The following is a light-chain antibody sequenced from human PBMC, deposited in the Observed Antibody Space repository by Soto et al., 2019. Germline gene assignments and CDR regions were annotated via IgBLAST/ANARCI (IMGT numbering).Light chain of an antibody. CDR1: QGIGNN. Sequence: DIQMTQSPSSLSASVGDRVTITCRASQGIGNNLDWYQQKPGKAPKPLIYTASSLQGGVPSRFSGSGSGTEFTLTISSLQPEDFATYYCLQRNSYPLTFGGGTKVEI. CDR3: LQRNSYPLT. CDR2: TAS. J-gene: IGKJ4*01. V-gene: IGKV1-17*01.